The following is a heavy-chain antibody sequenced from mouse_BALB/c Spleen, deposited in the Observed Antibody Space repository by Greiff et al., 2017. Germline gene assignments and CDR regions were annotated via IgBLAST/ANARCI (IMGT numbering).Heavy chain of an antibody. CDR3: NGYYDEFDY. Sequence: VQLKQSGAELVRSGASVKLSCTASGFNITDYYMHWVKQRPEQGLEWIGWIDPENGDTEYAPKFQGKATMTADTSSNTAYLQLSSLTSEDTAVYYCNGYYDEFDYWGQGTTLTVSS. D-gene: IGHD2-4*01. CDR1: GFNITDYY. J-gene: IGHJ2*01. CDR2: IDPENGDT. V-gene: IGHV14-4*02.